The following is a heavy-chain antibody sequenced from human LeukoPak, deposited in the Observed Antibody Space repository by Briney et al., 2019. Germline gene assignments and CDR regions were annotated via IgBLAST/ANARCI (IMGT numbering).Heavy chain of an antibody. CDR1: GASISSADYY. CDR2: IYYSGST. J-gene: IGHJ4*02. Sequence: SQTLSLTCTVSGASISSADYYWSWIRQHPGKGLEWIGYIYYSGSTNYNPSLKSRVTISVDKSKNQFSLKLSSVTAADTAVYYCARARPSLGTIDYWGQGTLVTVSS. CDR3: ARARPSLGTIDY. V-gene: IGHV4-31*03. D-gene: IGHD7-27*01.